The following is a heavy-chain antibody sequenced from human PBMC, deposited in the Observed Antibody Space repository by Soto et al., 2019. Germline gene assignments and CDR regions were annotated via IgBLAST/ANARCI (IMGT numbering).Heavy chain of an antibody. Sequence: EVQVLESGGGLVQPGGSLRLSCAATGFTFSDFAMSWVRQAPGKGLEWVSRIYGGGNGPHYADSVKGRVTISRDNSKNTLDLQIDSLRAEDTAVYYCAKIEGMDPWAYLFGFWGQGTLVTVSS. V-gene: IGHV3-23*01. J-gene: IGHJ4*02. CDR2: IYGGGNGP. CDR3: AKIEGMDPWAYLFGF. CDR1: GFTFSDFA. D-gene: IGHD2-2*01.